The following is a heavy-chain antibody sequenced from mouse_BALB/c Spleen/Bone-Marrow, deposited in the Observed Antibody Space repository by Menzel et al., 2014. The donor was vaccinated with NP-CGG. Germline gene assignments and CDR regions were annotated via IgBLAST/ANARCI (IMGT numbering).Heavy chain of an antibody. CDR1: GFSLTGYG. CDR3: ARDGGNRAWCAY. V-gene: IGHV2-6-7*01. Sequence: VQRVESGPGLVAPSQSLSITCTVSGFSLTGYGVNWVRQPPGKGLEWLGMIWGDGSTDYNSALKSRLSISKDNSKSXVFLKMNSLQTDDTARYYCARDGGNRAWCAYWGQGTLFTVSA. CDR2: IWGDGST. J-gene: IGHJ3*01. D-gene: IGHD2-1*01.